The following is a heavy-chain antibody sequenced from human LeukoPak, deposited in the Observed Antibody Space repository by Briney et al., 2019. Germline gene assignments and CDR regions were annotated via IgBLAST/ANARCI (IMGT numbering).Heavy chain of an antibody. CDR3: ARVRTGGNSIIDY. D-gene: IGHD4-23*01. J-gene: IGHJ4*02. Sequence: PSETLSLTCAVYGGSFSGYYWSWIRQPPGKGLEWIGEVNHSGSTNYNPTLKSRVTISVDTSKSQFSLKLSSVTAADTAVYYCARVRTGGNSIIDYWGQGTLVTVSS. CDR2: VNHSGST. CDR1: GGSFSGYY. V-gene: IGHV4-34*09.